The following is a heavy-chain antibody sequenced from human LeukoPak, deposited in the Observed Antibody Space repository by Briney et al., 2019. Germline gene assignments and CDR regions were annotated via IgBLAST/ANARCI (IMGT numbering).Heavy chain of an antibody. D-gene: IGHD1-1*01. CDR2: IYYSGST. J-gene: IGHJ4*02. CDR1: GGFISSRSYY. V-gene: IGHV4-39*01. Sequence: SETLSLTCTVSGGFISSRSYYWGWIRQPPGKGLEWIGSIYYSGSTYSNPSLKSRVTITVDTSKNQFSLKLSSVTAADTAVYYCARHDRTGDRSFDYWGQGTLVTVSS. CDR3: ARHDRTGDRSFDY.